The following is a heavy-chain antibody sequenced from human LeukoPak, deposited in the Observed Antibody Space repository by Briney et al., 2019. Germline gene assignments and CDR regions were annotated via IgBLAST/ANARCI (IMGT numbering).Heavy chain of an antibody. V-gene: IGHV3-30*18. CDR2: ISYDGSNK. CDR3: AKEMLGDYYDTTGPPDY. D-gene: IGHD3-22*01. Sequence: GGSLGLSCAASGFTFSNYGMHWVRQAPGKGLEWVAFISYDGSNKYYAESVKGRFTISRDNSKTTLYLQMNSLRAEDTAFYYCAKEMLGDYYDTTGPPDYWGQGTLVTVSS. CDR1: GFTFSNYG. J-gene: IGHJ4*02.